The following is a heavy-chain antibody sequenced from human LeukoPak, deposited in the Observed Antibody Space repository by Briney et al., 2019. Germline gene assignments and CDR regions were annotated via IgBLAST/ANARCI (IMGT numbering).Heavy chain of an antibody. CDR1: GHSFTSYW. J-gene: IGHJ4*02. CDR3: ARQTGRPYYYGSGSYYDLDY. V-gene: IGHV5-51*01. CDR2: IYPADSDT. Sequence: GESLKISCKGSGHSFTSYWIGWVRQMPGKGLEWLGIIYPADSDTRYSPSFQGQVTISADKFISTAYLQWSSLKASDTAMYYCARQTGRPYYYGSGSYYDLDYWGQGTLVTVSS. D-gene: IGHD3-10*01.